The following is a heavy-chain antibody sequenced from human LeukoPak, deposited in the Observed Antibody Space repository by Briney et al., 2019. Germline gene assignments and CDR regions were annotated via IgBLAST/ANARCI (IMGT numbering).Heavy chain of an antibody. CDR3: ARDQAAISTPLAWSFAL. Sequence: ASVKVSCKASGGTFSNHAISWVRQAPGQGLEWMGIFNPAGGRTSFAQKFQGRVTITRDTSTNTLYMELSSLRSEDTAVYYCARDQAAISTPLAWSFALWGRGTLVTVSS. CDR1: GGTFSNHA. D-gene: IGHD3-9*01. J-gene: IGHJ2*01. V-gene: IGHV1-46*01. CDR2: FNPAGGRT.